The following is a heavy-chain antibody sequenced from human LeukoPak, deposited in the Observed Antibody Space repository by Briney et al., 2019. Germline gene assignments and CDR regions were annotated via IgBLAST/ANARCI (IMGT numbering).Heavy chain of an antibody. D-gene: IGHD1-26*01. CDR3: AKDYSDSRVGDVFLEY. CDR1: GLTFSNYA. Sequence: GGSLSLSCAASGLTFSNYAMSWFRQAPGKGLEWVSGITSGFTPHYADSVKGRFSISRDNSKNTFHLQMNSLRAEDTAVSYCAKDYSDSRVGDVFLEYWGQGTLVTVSS. J-gene: IGHJ4*02. CDR2: ITSGFTP. V-gene: IGHV3-23*01.